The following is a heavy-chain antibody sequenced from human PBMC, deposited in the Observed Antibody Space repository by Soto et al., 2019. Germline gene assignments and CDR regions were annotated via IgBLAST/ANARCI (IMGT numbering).Heavy chain of an antibody. V-gene: IGHV3-21*01. CDR2: ISSSSSYI. D-gene: IGHD4-17*01. CDR1: GFTFSSYS. J-gene: IGHJ3*02. Sequence: TGGSLRLSCAASGFTFSSYSMNWVRKDPGKGLEWVSSISSSSSYIYYADSVKGRFTISRDNAKNSLYLQMDSLRAEDTAVYYCARDLDYLHAFDIWGQGTMVTVSS. CDR3: ARDLDYLHAFDI.